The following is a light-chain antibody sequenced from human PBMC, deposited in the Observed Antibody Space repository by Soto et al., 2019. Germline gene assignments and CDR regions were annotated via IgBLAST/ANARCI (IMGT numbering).Light chain of an antibody. Sequence: EVVLTQSPGTLSLSPGEIATLSCRASQSIGSSYLAWYQQKPGQAPRIIIYGASSRATGIPDRFSGGGSGTDFSLTISRLDPEDFAVYYCQQYSSSPITFGQGTRLEIK. V-gene: IGKV3-20*01. J-gene: IGKJ5*01. CDR1: QSIGSSY. CDR3: QQYSSSPIT. CDR2: GAS.